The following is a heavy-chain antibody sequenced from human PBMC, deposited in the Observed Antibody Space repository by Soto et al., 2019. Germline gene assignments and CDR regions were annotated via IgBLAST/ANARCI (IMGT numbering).Heavy chain of an antibody. CDR1: GFTFSSNA. V-gene: IGHV3-23*01. CDR3: AKDYQGGYGPYY. J-gene: IGHJ4*02. CDR2: ISGSGGTT. Sequence: EVQLLESGGGLVQPGGSLRLSCTASGFTFSSNAINWVRQGPGKGLEWVSGISGSGGTTDYADSVKGRFTISRDNSKNTLYLQMNSLRAEDTAVYYCAKDYQGGYGPYYWGQGTLVTVSS. D-gene: IGHD6-25*01.